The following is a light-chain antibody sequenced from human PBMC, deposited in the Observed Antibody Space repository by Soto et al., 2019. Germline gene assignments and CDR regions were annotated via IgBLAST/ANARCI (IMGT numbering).Light chain of an antibody. CDR3: QQYYDWPQT. CDR2: GAS. V-gene: IGKV3-15*01. CDR1: QNVGTN. Sequence: EIVMTQSPDTLSVSPGERVTLSCRASQNVGTNLAWYQQKPGQAPRLLIYGASTRATGFPARFSGSGSVTAFTLTISSLQSDDVAVYYCQQYYDWPQTFGQGTKVDIK. J-gene: IGKJ1*01.